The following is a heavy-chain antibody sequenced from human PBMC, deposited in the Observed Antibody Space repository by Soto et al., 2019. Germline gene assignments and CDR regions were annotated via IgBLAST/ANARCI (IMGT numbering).Heavy chain of an antibody. CDR2: IYHSGST. CDR1: GGSISSSNW. Sequence: QVQLQESGPGLVKPSGTLSLTCDVSGGSISSSNWWSWVRQPPGKGLEWIGEIYHSGSTNYNPSLKSRVTISVDKSKNQFSLKLSSVTAADTAVYYCARDKSAYYYDSSGYYSGAFDIWGQGTMVTVSS. CDR3: ARDKSAYYYDSSGYYSGAFDI. J-gene: IGHJ3*02. V-gene: IGHV4-4*02. D-gene: IGHD3-22*01.